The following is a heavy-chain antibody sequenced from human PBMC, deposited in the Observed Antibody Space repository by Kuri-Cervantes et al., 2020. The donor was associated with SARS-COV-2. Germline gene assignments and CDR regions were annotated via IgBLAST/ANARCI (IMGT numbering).Heavy chain of an antibody. CDR2: IYHSGST. Sequence: GSLRLSCVVSGGSISSNWWTWVRHPPGKGLEWIGEIYHSGSTNYSPSLGGRATISLDKSKNQFSLNVYSVNAADTAVYYCARVLSLTFHGGAFDIWGQGTTVTVSS. CDR3: ARVLSLTFHGGAFDI. D-gene: IGHD2/OR15-2a*01. J-gene: IGHJ3*02. CDR1: GGSISSNW. V-gene: IGHV4-4*02.